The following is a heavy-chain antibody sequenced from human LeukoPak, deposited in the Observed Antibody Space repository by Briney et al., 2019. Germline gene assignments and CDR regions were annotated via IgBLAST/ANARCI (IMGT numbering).Heavy chain of an antibody. CDR1: GGSFSGYY. CDR3: ARDLADSSGYSHFDY. J-gene: IGHJ4*02. D-gene: IGHD3-22*01. V-gene: IGHV3-53*01. Sequence: ETLSLTCAVYGGSFSGYYWSWIRQPPGKGLEWVSVIYSGGSTYYADSVKGRFTISRDNSKSTLYLQMNSLRAEDTAVYYCARDLADSSGYSHFDYWGQGTLVTVSS. CDR2: IYSGGST.